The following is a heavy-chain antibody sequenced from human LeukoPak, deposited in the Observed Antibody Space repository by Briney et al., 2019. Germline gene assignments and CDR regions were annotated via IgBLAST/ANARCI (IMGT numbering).Heavy chain of an antibody. CDR3: ARERRVGWNSNWFDP. V-gene: IGHV1-2*02. CDR2: INPNSGGT. J-gene: IGHJ5*02. Sequence: ASVKVSCKASGYTFTGYYMHWVRQAPGQGLEWMGWINPNSGGTNYAQKFQGRVTMTRDTSISTAYMELSRLRSNDTAVYYCARERRVGWNSNWFDPWGQGTLVTVSS. CDR1: GYTFTGYY. D-gene: IGHD1-7*01.